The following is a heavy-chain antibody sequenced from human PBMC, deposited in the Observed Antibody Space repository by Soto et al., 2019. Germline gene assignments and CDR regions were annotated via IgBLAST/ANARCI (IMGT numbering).Heavy chain of an antibody. CDR2: MSYDGANK. Sequence: GGSLRLSCTASGFMFSAYAMLWVRQAPGKGLEWVAAMSYDGANKYYADSLKGRFTISRDNSKNTLLLQMSSLTADDSAVYYCASDPSPYTSGWYGIDFWGLGTLVTVSS. CDR3: ASDPSPYTSGWYGIDF. D-gene: IGHD6-19*01. V-gene: IGHV3-30-3*01. CDR1: GFMFSAYA. J-gene: IGHJ4*01.